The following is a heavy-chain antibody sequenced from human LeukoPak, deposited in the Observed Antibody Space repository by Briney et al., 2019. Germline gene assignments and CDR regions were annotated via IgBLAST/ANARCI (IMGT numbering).Heavy chain of an antibody. V-gene: IGHV3-7*03. Sequence: GGSLRLSCAASGFIFSSYRMSWVRQAPGEGLEWVANIKEDGSEKYYVDSVKGRFTISRDNAKNSLYLQMNSLRAEDTAVYYCAREYSSGWYYFDYWGQGTLVTVSS. CDR2: IKEDGSEK. CDR1: GFIFSSYR. D-gene: IGHD6-19*01. J-gene: IGHJ4*02. CDR3: AREYSSGWYYFDY.